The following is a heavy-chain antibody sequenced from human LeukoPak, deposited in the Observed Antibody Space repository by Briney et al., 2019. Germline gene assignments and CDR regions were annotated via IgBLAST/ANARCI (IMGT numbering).Heavy chain of an antibody. Sequence: GASVKVSCKTSGGTFGTYSISWLRQAPGQGLEWMGRIVPTLGVTNFPQRFQGRVTLIADESSNTTYMELSSLKSEDTAVYYCARDSGNLKYLNIFRFDSWGQGTLVTVSS. CDR2: IVPTLGVT. D-gene: IGHD3-3*02. V-gene: IGHV1-69*04. CDR1: GGTFGTYS. CDR3: ARDSGNLKYLNIFRFDS. J-gene: IGHJ4*02.